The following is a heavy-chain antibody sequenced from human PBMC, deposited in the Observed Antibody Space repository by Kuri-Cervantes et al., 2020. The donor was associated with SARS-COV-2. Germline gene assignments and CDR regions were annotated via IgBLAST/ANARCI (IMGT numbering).Heavy chain of an antibody. J-gene: IGHJ4*02. CDR2: ISGSGGST. Sequence: GESLKISCAASGFTFSSYAMSWGRQAPRKGLEWVSAISGSGGSTYLANTVKGRFTISRDNSKNTLYLQMNSLRAEDTAVYYCAKLRGDYGRGYWGQGTLVTVSS. V-gene: IGHV3-23*01. CDR1: GFTFSSYA. CDR3: AKLRGDYGRGY. D-gene: IGHD4-17*01.